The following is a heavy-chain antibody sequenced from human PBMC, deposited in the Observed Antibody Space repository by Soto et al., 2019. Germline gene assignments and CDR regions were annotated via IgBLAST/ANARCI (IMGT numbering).Heavy chain of an antibody. J-gene: IGHJ5*02. CDR3: AREEGGGYDHRWFDP. V-gene: IGHV4-31*03. CDR1: GGSISSGGYY. CDR2: IYYSGST. Sequence: QVQLQESGPGLVKPSQTLSLTCTVSGGSISSGGYYWSWIRQHPVKGLEWIGYIYYSGSTYYNPSLKSRVTISVDTSKNQFSLKLSSVTAADTAVYYCAREEGGGYDHRWFDPWGQGTLVTVSS. D-gene: IGHD5-12*01.